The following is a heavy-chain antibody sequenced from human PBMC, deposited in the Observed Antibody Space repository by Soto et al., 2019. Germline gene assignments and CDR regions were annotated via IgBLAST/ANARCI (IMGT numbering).Heavy chain of an antibody. D-gene: IGHD3-16*01. J-gene: IGHJ3*01. Sequence: EVDMLESGGGVAQPGGSRRLSCAASGFSFSVFAMTWVRQAPGKGLEWVSRIIGSGGSTYYADSVKGRFTISRDNAKDMLYLQMNSLRGEDTDVYYCAKDWSGGASDVWGQGTMVIVAS. CDR1: GFSFSVFA. CDR3: AKDWSGGASDV. CDR2: IIGSGGST. V-gene: IGHV3-23*01.